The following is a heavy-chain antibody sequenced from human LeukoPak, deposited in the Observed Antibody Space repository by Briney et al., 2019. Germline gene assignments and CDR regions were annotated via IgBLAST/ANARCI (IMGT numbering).Heavy chain of an antibody. CDR2: IWYDGSNK. V-gene: IGHV3-33*01. J-gene: IGHJ4*02. CDR3: ARDHYGSGSYYFDY. D-gene: IGHD3-10*01. CDR1: GFTFSSYG. Sequence: GGSLRLSCAASGFTFSSYGMHWVRQAPGKGLEWVAVIWYDGSNKYYADSVKGRFTISRDNSKNTLYLQTNSLRAEDTAVYYCARDHYGSGSYYFDYWGQGTLVTVSS.